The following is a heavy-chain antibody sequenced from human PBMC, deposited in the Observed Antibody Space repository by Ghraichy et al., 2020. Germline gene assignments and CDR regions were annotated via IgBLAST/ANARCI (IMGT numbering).Heavy chain of an antibody. CDR3: ARGLNSGHYYYYYYMDV. Sequence: SETLSLTCTVSGGSISSYYWNWIRQPPGRGLEWIGSIYYNGNTNYTPSLKSRVTISKDTSNNQFSLRLSSVTAADTAVYYCARGLNSGHYYYYYYMDVWGKGTTVTVSS. V-gene: IGHV4-59*01. CDR2: IYYNGNT. J-gene: IGHJ6*03. CDR1: GGSISSYY. D-gene: IGHD1-26*01.